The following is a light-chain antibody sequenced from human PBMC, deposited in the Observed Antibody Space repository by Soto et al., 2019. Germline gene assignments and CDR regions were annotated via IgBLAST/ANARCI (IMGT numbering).Light chain of an antibody. J-gene: IGKJ2*01. CDR3: QQYGSSPPYT. CDR1: QSVSNSY. V-gene: IGKV3D-20*01. CDR2: DAS. Sequence: EIVLTQSPATLSLSPGERATLSCGASQSVSNSYLAWYQQKPGLAPRLLIYDASSRATGIPGRFSGSGSGTDFTLTISRLEPEDFAVYYCQQYGSSPPYTFGQGTKLEIK.